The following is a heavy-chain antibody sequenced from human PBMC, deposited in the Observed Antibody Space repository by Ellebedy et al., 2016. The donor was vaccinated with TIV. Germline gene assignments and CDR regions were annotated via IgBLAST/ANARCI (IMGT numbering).Heavy chain of an antibody. Sequence: PGGSLRLSCAASGFTLRSYNMNWVRQAPGKGLEWVSSLSSSTSYIKYADSVKGRFTISRDDAENALFLQMNSLRAEDTAVYYCARSMLWIPTPDYWGQGILVTVSS. V-gene: IGHV3-21*01. J-gene: IGHJ4*02. CDR3: ARSMLWIPTPDY. CDR2: LSSSTSYI. CDR1: GFTLRSYN. D-gene: IGHD2-21*01.